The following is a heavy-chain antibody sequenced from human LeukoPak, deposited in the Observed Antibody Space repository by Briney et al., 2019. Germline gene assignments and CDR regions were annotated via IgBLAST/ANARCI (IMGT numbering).Heavy chain of an antibody. V-gene: IGHV3-23*01. Sequence: PGGSLRLSCAASGFTFSSYAMSWVRQAPGKGLEWASAISGSGGSTYYADSVKGRFTISRDNSKNTLYLQMNSLRAEDTAVYYCARESNSYSSSWYFDYWGQGTLVTVSS. D-gene: IGHD6-13*01. CDR1: GFTFSSYA. CDR3: ARESNSYSSSWYFDY. CDR2: ISGSGGST. J-gene: IGHJ4*02.